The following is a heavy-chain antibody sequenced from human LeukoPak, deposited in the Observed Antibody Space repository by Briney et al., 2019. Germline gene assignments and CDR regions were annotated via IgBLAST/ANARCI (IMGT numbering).Heavy chain of an antibody. CDR1: GFTFSSYS. J-gene: IGHJ4*02. CDR2: ISRSSNYI. Sequence: GGSLRLSCAASGFTFSSYSMNWVRQAPGKGLEWVASISRSSNYIYYADSVKGRFTISRDNAKNSLYLQMNSLSAEDTAVYYCAIDGSGLFDYWGQGTLVTVSS. D-gene: IGHD3-10*01. CDR3: AIDGSGLFDY. V-gene: IGHV3-21*01.